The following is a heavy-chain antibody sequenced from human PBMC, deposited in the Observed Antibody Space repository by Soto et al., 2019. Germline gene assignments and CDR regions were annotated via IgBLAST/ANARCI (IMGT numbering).Heavy chain of an antibody. CDR2: INADGRFT. Sequence: GGSLRLSCVASGFRFSSYWMRWVRQAPGKGLVWVSRINADGRFTTYADSVKGRFTISRDNAKNTLYLQMNSLRAEDTAVYYCARGGGAYFDYWGQGTLVTVSS. V-gene: IGHV3-74*01. CDR1: GFRFSSYW. J-gene: IGHJ4*02. CDR3: ARGGGAYFDY.